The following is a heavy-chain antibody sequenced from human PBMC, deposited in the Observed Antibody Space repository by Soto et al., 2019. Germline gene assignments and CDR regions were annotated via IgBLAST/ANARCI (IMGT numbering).Heavy chain of an antibody. J-gene: IGHJ3*02. D-gene: IGHD2-21*02. CDR1: GFTFSSYA. CDR2: ISYDGSNK. Sequence: QVQLVESGGGVVQPGRSLRLSCAASGFTFSSYAMHWVRQAPGKGLEWVAVISYDGSNKYYADSVKGRFTISRDNSKNTLYLQMNSLRAEDTAVYYCARDSEAHIVVVTDGAFDIWGQGTMVTVSS. CDR3: ARDSEAHIVVVTDGAFDI. V-gene: IGHV3-30-3*01.